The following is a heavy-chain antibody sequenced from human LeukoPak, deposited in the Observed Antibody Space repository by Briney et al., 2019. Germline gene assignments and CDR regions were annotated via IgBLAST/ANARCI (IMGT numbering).Heavy chain of an antibody. CDR2: VSGSGDST. V-gene: IGHV3-23*01. D-gene: IGHD1-26*01. CDR3: AKAAWELHSGNDAFDI. J-gene: IGHJ3*02. Sequence: PGGSLRLSCAASGFTFITYAMSWVRQAPGKGLEWVSAVSGSGDSTYYADSVKGRFTISRDNSKNTLYLQMNSLRAEDTAVYYCAKAAWELHSGNDAFDIWGQGTMVTVSS. CDR1: GFTFITYA.